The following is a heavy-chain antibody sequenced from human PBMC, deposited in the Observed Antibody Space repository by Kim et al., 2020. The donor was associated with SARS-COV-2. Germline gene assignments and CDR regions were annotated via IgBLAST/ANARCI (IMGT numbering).Heavy chain of an antibody. D-gene: IGHD3-10*01. J-gene: IGHJ3*02. CDR1: GFTFSNYA. Sequence: GGSLRLSCAASGFTFSNYAMHWVRQAPGKGLEWVAFISYDGSNKYYADSVKGRFTISRDNSKNTLYLQMNSLRAEDTAVYYCARDRITMVRGVPIDDAFDIWGPGKMFTASS. V-gene: IGHV3-30-3*01. CDR3: ARDRITMVRGVPIDDAFDI. CDR2: ISYDGSNK.